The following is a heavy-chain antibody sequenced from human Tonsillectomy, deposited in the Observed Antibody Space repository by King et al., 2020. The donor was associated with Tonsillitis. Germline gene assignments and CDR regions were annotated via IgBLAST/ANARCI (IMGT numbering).Heavy chain of an antibody. D-gene: IGHD5-12*01. Sequence: VQLVETGGGLMQPGGSLRLSCAASGFTVSYNHMYWVRQAPGKGLEWVSVIYSGGVTSYADSVKGRFTISRDNSKNTLYLQMNSLRAEDTAVYYCASSNGYAFDHWGQGTLVTVSS. V-gene: IGHV3-53*02. CDR3: ASSNGYAFDH. J-gene: IGHJ4*02. CDR2: IYSGGVT. CDR1: GFTVSYNH.